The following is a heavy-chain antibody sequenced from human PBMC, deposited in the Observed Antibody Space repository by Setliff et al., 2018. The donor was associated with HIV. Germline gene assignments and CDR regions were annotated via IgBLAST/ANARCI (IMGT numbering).Heavy chain of an antibody. V-gene: IGHV3-74*01. J-gene: IGHJ6*03. Sequence: GGSLRLSCAASGFTFSTYWMNWVRQAPGKGLVWVSRINSDGSSTGHADSVKGRFTISRDNAKNSLYLQLNSLRAEDTAVYYCVRDASPDYDSRYYYYMDVWGKGTTVTVS. CDR3: VRDASPDYDSRYYYYMDV. CDR1: GFTFSTYW. CDR2: INSDGSST. D-gene: IGHD3-22*01.